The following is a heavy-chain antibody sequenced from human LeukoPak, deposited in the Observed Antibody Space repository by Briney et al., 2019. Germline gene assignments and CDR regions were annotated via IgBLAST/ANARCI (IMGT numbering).Heavy chain of an antibody. CDR2: IYYSGST. Sequence: SQTLSLTCTVSGGSISSGGYYWSWIRQHPGKGLEWIGYIYYSGSTNYNPSLKSRVTISVDTSKNQFSLKLSSVTAADTAVYYCARGRPFKVRGVKVDYYGMDVWGKGTTVTVSS. V-gene: IGHV4-31*03. CDR1: GGSISSGGYY. CDR3: ARGRPFKVRGVKVDYYGMDV. J-gene: IGHJ6*04. D-gene: IGHD3-10*01.